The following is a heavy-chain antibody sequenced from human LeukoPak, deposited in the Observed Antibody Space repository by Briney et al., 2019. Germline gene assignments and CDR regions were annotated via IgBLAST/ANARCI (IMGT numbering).Heavy chain of an antibody. CDR2: ISYDGSES. CDR1: GFTFSTYW. CDR3: VRGSKGRNDAFDI. J-gene: IGHJ3*02. V-gene: IGHV3-30-3*01. D-gene: IGHD3-10*01. Sequence: GGSLRLSCAASGFTFSTYWIHWVRQAPGKGLEWVTLISYDGSESYYADSVRDRFTISRDNSKNTLYLQMNSLRAEDTAVYYCVRGSKGRNDAFDIWSQGTMVTVYS.